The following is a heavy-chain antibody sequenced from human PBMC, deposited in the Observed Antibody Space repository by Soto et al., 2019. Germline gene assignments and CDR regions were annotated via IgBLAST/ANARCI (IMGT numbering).Heavy chain of an antibody. J-gene: IGHJ3*02. CDR2: IIPIFGTA. CDR3: ARDKYQGDAFDI. D-gene: IGHD2-2*01. V-gene: IGHV1-69*13. CDR1: GGTFSSYA. Sequence: SVKVSCKASGGTFSSYAIRWVRQAPGQGLEWMGGIIPIFGTANYAQKFQGRVTITADESTSTAYMELSSLRSEDTAVYYCARDKYQGDAFDIWGQGTMVTVSS.